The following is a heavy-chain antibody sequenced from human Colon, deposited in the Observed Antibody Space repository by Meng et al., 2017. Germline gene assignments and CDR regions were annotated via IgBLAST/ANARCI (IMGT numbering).Heavy chain of an antibody. Sequence: GGSLRLSCAASRFTFINYEMNWVRQAPGKGLEWISYISSDGSTIYYADSVKGRFTISRDNAKNSLYLQVNSLRAEDTAVYYCATRVVVTATRAFDIWGQGTMVTVSS. CDR2: ISSDGSTI. D-gene: IGHD2-15*01. J-gene: IGHJ3*02. CDR1: RFTFINYE. CDR3: ATRVVVTATRAFDI. V-gene: IGHV3-48*03.